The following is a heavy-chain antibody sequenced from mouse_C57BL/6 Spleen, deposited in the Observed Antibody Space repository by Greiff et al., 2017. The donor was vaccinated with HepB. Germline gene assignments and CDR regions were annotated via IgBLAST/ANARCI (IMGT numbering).Heavy chain of an antibody. CDR1: GFNIKDYY. J-gene: IGHJ2*01. CDR3: TTVITTVVATDFDY. D-gene: IGHD1-1*01. Sequence: VHVKQSGAELVRPGASVKLSCTASGFNIKDYYMHWVKQRPEQGLEWIGRLDPEDGDTEYAPKFQGKATMTADTSSNTAYLQLSSLTSEDTAVYYCTTVITTVVATDFDYWGQGTTLTVSS. CDR2: LDPEDGDT. V-gene: IGHV14-1*01.